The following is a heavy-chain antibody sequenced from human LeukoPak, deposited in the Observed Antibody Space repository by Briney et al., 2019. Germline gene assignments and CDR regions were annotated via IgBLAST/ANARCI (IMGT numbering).Heavy chain of an antibody. V-gene: IGHV3-23*01. CDR1: GFTFSSYA. CDR2: ISGSGGST. CDR3: AKVGIALMVYVNY. J-gene: IGHJ4*02. Sequence: GGSLRLSCAASGFTFSSYAMSWVRQAPGKGLEWVSAISGSGGSTYYADSVKGRSTISRDNSKNTPYLQMNSLRAEDTAVYYCAKVGIALMVYVNYWGQGTLVTVSS. D-gene: IGHD2-8*01.